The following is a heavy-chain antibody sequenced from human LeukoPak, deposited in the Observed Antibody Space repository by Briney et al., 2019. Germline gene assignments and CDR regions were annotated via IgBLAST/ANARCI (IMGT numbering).Heavy chain of an antibody. CDR3: ARGKFPHYYDSSGYPIDY. D-gene: IGHD3-22*01. Sequence: SGGSLRLSCAASGFTFSSYAMHWVRQAPGKGLEWVAVISYDGSNKYYADSVKGRLTISRDNSKNTLYLQMNSLRAEDTAVYYCARGKFPHYYDSSGYPIDYWGQGTLVTVSS. J-gene: IGHJ4*02. CDR2: ISYDGSNK. V-gene: IGHV3-30*04. CDR1: GFTFSSYA.